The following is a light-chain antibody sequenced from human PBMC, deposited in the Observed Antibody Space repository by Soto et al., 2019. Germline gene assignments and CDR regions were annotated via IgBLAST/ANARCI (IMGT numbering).Light chain of an antibody. CDR2: AAS. Sequence: DLQMTQSPSSLSASVGDRVTITCRASQSISSYLNWYQQKPGKAPKLLIYAASSLQSGVPSRFSGSGSGTDFTLTISSLQPEDFAPYYCQQSYSTPPWTFGQGTKVEIK. J-gene: IGKJ1*01. CDR1: QSISSY. CDR3: QQSYSTPPWT. V-gene: IGKV1-39*01.